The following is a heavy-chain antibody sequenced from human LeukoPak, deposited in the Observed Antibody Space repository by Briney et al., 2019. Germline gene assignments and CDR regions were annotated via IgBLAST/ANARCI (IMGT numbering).Heavy chain of an antibody. Sequence: GSLRLSCAASGFTFSNYWMHWVRQAPGKGLVYVSRINTDGSSTSYADSVKGRFTISRDNAKNTLYLQMNSLRAEDTAVYYCARTTFRVGTTSAPGDYWGQGTLVTVSS. V-gene: IGHV3-74*01. CDR2: INTDGSST. CDR3: ARTTFRVGTTSAPGDY. CDR1: GFTFSNYW. D-gene: IGHD1-26*01. J-gene: IGHJ4*02.